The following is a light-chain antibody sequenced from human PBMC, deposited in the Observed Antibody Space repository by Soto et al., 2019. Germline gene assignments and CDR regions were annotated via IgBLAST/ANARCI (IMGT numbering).Light chain of an antibody. CDR1: QSISSY. Sequence: DIQMTQSPSSLSASVGDRVTITCRASQSISSYLNWYQQKPGKAPKLLIYAASSLQSGVPSRFSRSGSGTDFTLTISSLQPEEFATYYCQHSYSTPPTFAQGTKLEIK. CDR3: QHSYSTPPT. CDR2: AAS. J-gene: IGKJ2*01. V-gene: IGKV1-39*01.